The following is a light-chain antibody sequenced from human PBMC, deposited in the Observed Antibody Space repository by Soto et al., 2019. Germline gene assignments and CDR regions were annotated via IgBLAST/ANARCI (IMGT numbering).Light chain of an antibody. J-gene: IGLJ1*01. CDR2: DDN. CDR1: SSNIGGNS. CDR3: GSWDSSLSAYV. V-gene: IGLV1-51*01. Sequence: QSVLPQPPSVSAAPGQKVTISCSGSSSNIGGNSVSWYQQLPGTAPKLLIYDDNKRPSGIPDRFSGSKSGTSATLGITGFQTGDEADYYCGSWDSSLSAYVVGTGTKV.